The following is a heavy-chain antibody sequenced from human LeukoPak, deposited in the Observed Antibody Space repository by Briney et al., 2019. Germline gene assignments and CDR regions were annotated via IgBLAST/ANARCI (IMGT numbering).Heavy chain of an antibody. CDR3: ARRASHPMYSSGKRYYFDY. CDR2: ISYDGSKK. V-gene: IGHV3-30*03. CDR1: GFAFNNYG. D-gene: IGHD3-22*01. Sequence: GRSLRLSCAASGFAFNNYGMHWVRQAPGKGLEWVAVISYDGSKKYSADSVRGRFTISRDNSKSTLYLQMNGLRVEDTAVYYCARRASHPMYSSGKRYYFDYWGQGTLVTVSS. J-gene: IGHJ4*02.